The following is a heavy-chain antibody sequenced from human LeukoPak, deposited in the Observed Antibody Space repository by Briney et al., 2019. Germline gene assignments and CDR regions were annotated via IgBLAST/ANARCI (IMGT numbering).Heavy chain of an antibody. V-gene: IGHV3-23*01. CDR2: ISDDSSFT. J-gene: IGHJ4*02. D-gene: IGHD5-12*01. CDR3: AKGRCGGVGCDSFHS. Sequence: GGSQRLSCVASGLRFRSYAMNWVRQAPGKGLECISTISDDSSFTYYADSVKGRSAISRDDSKNTLYLQMNNLKVEDTAVYYCAKGRCGGVGCDSFHSWGQGALVTVSS. CDR1: GLRFRSYA.